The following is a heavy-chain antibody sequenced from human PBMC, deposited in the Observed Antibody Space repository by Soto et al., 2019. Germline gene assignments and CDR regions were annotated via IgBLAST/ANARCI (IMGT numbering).Heavy chain of an antibody. D-gene: IGHD3-16*01. Sequence: QVQLVQSGADVKKPGSSVKVSCKTSGGSFGSSAISWVRQAPAQGLEWMGEIIPVFDKANYAQNFQGRLTSTADELTGTVFMELSSLRSEDTAVYFCARLRRDWGDAVDLWGLGTVVTVSS. CDR3: ARLRRDWGDAVDL. V-gene: IGHV1-69*01. J-gene: IGHJ3*01. CDR2: IIPVFDKA. CDR1: GGSFGSSA.